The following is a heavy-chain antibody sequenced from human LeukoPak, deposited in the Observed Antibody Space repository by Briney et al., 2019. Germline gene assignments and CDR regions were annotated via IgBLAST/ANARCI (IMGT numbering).Heavy chain of an antibody. Sequence: ASVKVSCKASGYTFTGYYLHWARQAPGQGLEWMGWITPNSGGTNYAQKFQGRVTMTRDTSISTAYMELSRLRSDDTAVYYCARVYPLNYYDSSGYYSIDAFDIWGQGTMVTVSS. CDR1: GYTFTGYY. CDR2: ITPNSGGT. V-gene: IGHV1-2*02. CDR3: ARVYPLNYYDSSGYYSIDAFDI. J-gene: IGHJ3*02. D-gene: IGHD3-22*01.